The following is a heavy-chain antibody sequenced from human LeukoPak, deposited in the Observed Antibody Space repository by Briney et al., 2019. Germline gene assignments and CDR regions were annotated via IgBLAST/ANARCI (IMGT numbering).Heavy chain of an antibody. CDR3: ARDPPFIIGTTFFDY. V-gene: IGHV3-53*01. CDR2: IYSGGST. CDR1: GFTVSSNY. D-gene: IGHD1-20*01. Sequence: PGGSLRLSCAASGFTVSSNYMSWVRQAPGKGLEWVSVIYSGGSTYYADSVKGRFTISRDNAKNSLYLQMNRLRAEDTAVYYCARDPPFIIGTTFFDYWGQGTLVTVSS. J-gene: IGHJ4*02.